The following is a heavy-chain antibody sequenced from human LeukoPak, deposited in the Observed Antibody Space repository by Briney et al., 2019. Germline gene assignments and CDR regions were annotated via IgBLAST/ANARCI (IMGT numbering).Heavy chain of an antibody. CDR2: IYYSGST. D-gene: IGHD6-13*01. V-gene: IGHV4-59*08. CDR1: GGSISRYY. J-gene: IGHJ4*02. CDR3: ASSSWYGKLDY. Sequence: PSETLSLTCTVSGGSISRYYWSWIRQPPGKALEWIGYIYYSGSTNYNPSLKSRVTISVDTSKNQCSLKLSAVAAADTAVYYCASSSWYGKLDYWGQGTLVTVSS.